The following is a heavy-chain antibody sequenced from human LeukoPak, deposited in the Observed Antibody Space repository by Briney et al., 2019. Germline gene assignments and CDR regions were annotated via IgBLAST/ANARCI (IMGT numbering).Heavy chain of an antibody. CDR2: ISWNSGSI. Sequence: SLRLSCAASGFTFDDYAMHWVRQAPGKGLEWVSGISWNSGSIGYADSVKGRFTISRDNSKNTLYLQMNSLRAEDTAVYYCARDVGYCSGGSCYSFDYWGQGTLVTVSS. CDR3: ARDVGYCSGGSCYSFDY. CDR1: GFTFDDYA. J-gene: IGHJ4*02. D-gene: IGHD2-15*01. V-gene: IGHV3-9*01.